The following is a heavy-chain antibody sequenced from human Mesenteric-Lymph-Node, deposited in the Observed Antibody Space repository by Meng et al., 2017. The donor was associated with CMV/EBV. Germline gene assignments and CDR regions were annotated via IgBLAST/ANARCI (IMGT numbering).Heavy chain of an antibody. J-gene: IGHJ4*02. CDR1: GFSLSTSGVG. V-gene: IGHV2-5*02. D-gene: IGHD6-13*01. CDR3: VHAKSSWSAFDY. CDR2: IYWDDDK. Sequence: CTFSGFSLSTSGVGVGWIRQPPGEALEWLAVIYWDDDKRYSPFLKSRLTITKDTSKNQVVLTMTNMDPMDTGTYYCVHAKSSWSAFDYWGQGTLVTVSS.